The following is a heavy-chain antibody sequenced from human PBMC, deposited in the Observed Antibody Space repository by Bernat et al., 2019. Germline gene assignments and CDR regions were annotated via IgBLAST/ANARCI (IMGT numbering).Heavy chain of an antibody. V-gene: IGHV1-69*13. Sequence: QVQLVQSGAEVKKPGASVKVSCKASGYTFTSYGISWVRQAPGQGLEWMGGVSPIFGTANYAQKCQGRVTITAEASTSTAYMELSSLRSEDTAVYYCARGGSSWYGVYWGQGTLVTVSS. CDR3: ARGGSSWYGVY. D-gene: IGHD6-13*01. CDR2: VSPIFGTA. CDR1: GYTFTSYG. J-gene: IGHJ4*02.